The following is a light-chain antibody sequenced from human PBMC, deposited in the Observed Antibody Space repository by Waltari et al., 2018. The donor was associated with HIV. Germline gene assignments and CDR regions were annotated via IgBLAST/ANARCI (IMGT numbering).Light chain of an antibody. CDR3: SSYTGTSTHVV. Sequence: QSDLTQPASVSGSPGQSITISCTGTSSDVGGYNYVSWYQQHSGKAPKLMIYEVSNRPSGVFNRFSGSKSGNTASLTISGLQAEDEAYYYCSSYTGTSTHVVFGGGTKLTVL. V-gene: IGLV2-14*01. J-gene: IGLJ2*01. CDR2: EVS. CDR1: SSDVGGYNY.